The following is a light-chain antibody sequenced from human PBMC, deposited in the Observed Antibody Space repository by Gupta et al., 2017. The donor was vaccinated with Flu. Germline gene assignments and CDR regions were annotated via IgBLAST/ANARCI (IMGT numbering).Light chain of an antibody. CDR1: SSDIGNYVF. CDR2: EGT. Sequence: QSALTQPVSVSASPGQSITLSCTGTSSDIGNYVFVSWYQRHPGKAPKLMIYEGTKRPSGVSSRFSGSKSGNTASLTISGLQAEDEADYYCCSYAGRYTVIFGGGTKLTVL. J-gene: IGLJ2*01. CDR3: CSYAGRYTVI. V-gene: IGLV2-23*01.